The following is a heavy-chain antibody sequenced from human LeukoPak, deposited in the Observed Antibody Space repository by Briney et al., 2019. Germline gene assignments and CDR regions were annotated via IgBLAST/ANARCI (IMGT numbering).Heavy chain of an antibody. J-gene: IGHJ4*02. CDR1: GFTVGYNY. CDR3: AREVGMTDY. Sequence: GGSLRLSCAASGFTVGYNYMTWVRQAPGKGLEWVAAIYNSGSTYYADSVKGRFTISRDNSKNTLYLQMNSLRPEDTAVYYCAREVGMTDYWGQGTLVTVSS. CDR2: IYNSGST. V-gene: IGHV3-66*01.